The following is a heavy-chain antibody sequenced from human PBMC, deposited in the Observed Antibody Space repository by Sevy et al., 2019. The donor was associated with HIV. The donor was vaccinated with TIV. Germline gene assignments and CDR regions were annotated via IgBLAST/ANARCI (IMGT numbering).Heavy chain of an antibody. J-gene: IGHJ5*02. V-gene: IGHV3-21*01. CDR2: ISSGSTYI. Sequence: GGSLRLSCAASGFSFNTYTMDWVRQAPGKGLEWVSSISSGSTYIFYADSVKGRFTISRDNAKNSLFLQMSGLRVEETAVYYFARGLKNGWFDPWGQGTLVTVSS. CDR3: ARGLKNGWFDP. D-gene: IGHD1-1*01. CDR1: GFSFNTYT.